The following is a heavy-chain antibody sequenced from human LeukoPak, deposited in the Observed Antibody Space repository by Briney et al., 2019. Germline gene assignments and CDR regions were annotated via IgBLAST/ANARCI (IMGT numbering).Heavy chain of an antibody. CDR1: GGSFSGYY. Sequence: PSETLSLTCAVYGGSFSGYYWSWIRQPPGKGLEWIGEINHSGSTNYNPSLKSRVTISVDTSKNQFSLKLTSVTAADTAVYYCARGRGITMFRGATYGMDVWGKGTTVTVSS. CDR2: INHSGST. J-gene: IGHJ6*04. V-gene: IGHV4-34*01. D-gene: IGHD3-10*01. CDR3: ARGRGITMFRGATYGMDV.